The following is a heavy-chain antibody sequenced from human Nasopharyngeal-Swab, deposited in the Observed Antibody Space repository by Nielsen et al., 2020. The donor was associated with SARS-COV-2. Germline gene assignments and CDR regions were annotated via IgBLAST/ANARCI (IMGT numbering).Heavy chain of an antibody. V-gene: IGHV3-64*04. D-gene: IGHD3-10*01. CDR3: ARDKSGLLWFGELSP. CDR1: GFTFSSYA. Sequence: GESLKISCSASGFTFSSYAMHWVRQAPGKGLEYVSAISSNGGSTYYADSVKGRFTISRDNSKNTLYLQMNSLRAEDTAVYYCARDKSGLLWFGELSPWGQGTLVTVSS. J-gene: IGHJ5*02. CDR2: ISSNGGST.